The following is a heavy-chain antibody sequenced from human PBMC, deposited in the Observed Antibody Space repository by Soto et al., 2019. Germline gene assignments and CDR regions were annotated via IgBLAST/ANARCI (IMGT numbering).Heavy chain of an antibody. D-gene: IGHD3-10*01. CDR3: AKDSCGSGSYYCPLDY. V-gene: IGHV3-23*01. CDR2: INSGGST. Sequence: GGSLRLSCAASGFTFSSYAMTWVRQAPGKGLGWVSAINSGGSTYYADSVKGRFTISRDNSKNTLYLQMNSLRAEDTAVYYCAKDSCGSGSYYCPLDYWGQGTLVTVSS. CDR1: GFTFSSYA. J-gene: IGHJ4*02.